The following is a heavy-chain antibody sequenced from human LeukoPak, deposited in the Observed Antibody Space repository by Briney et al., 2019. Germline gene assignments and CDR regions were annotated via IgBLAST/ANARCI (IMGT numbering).Heavy chain of an antibody. CDR1: GFTFSSYW. D-gene: IGHD3-3*01. V-gene: IGHV3-74*01. J-gene: IGHJ5*02. CDR3: ARDLGSITIFGVVKGWFDP. Sequence: GGSLRLSCAASGFTFSSYWMQWVRQAPGKGLVWVSRINSDGSNTDYADSVKGRFTISRDNAKNTLYLQMNSLRAEDTAVYYCARDLGSITIFGVVKGWFDPWGQGTLVTVSS. CDR2: INSDGSNT.